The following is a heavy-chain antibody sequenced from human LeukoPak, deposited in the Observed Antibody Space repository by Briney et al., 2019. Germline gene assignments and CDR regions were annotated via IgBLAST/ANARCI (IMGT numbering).Heavy chain of an antibody. CDR3: AKDAGSGTDYYDSSGYYNWFDP. CDR2: ISGDGGST. V-gene: IGHV3-43*02. CDR1: GFTFDDYA. J-gene: IGHJ5*02. D-gene: IGHD3-22*01. Sequence: GGSLRLSCAASGFTFDDYAMHWVRQAPGKGLEWVSLISGDGGSTYYADSVKGRFTISRDNSKNSLYLQMNSLRTEDTALYYCAKDAGSGTDYYDSSGYYNWFDPWGQGTLVTVSS.